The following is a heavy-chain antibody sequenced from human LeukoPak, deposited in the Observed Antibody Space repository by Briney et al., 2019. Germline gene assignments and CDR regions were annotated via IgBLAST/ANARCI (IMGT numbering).Heavy chain of an antibody. CDR1: GFTFDDHD. CDR3: ARGLRYFDWLLDY. D-gene: IGHD3-9*01. CDR2: INWNGGST. V-gene: IGHV3-20*04. Sequence: GGSLRLSCVASGFTFDDHDMSWVPQAPGKGLEWVSGINWNGGSTGYADSVKGRFTISRDNAKNSLYLQMNSLRAEDTALYYCARGLRYFDWLLDYWGQGTLVTVSS. J-gene: IGHJ4*02.